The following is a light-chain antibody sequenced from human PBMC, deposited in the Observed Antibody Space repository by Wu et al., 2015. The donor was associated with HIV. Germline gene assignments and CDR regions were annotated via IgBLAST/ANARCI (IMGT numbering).Light chain of an antibody. CDR3: QQLNSFPLT. Sequence: IQLTQSPSSLSASIGDRVTITCRASQDIVTYLAWYQQIPGKAPRVLIYDASTLQTGVSSRFSGSGSGAEFTLTISGLQREDFAVYYCQQLNSFPLTFGHGTRLEI. CDR2: DAS. V-gene: IGKV1-9*01. J-gene: IGKJ5*01. CDR1: QDIVTY.